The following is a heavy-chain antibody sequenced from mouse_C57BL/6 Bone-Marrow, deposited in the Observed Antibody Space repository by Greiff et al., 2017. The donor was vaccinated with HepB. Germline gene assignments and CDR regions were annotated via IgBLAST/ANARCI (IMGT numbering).Heavy chain of an antibody. CDR2: IYPGDGDT. CDR3: ARDDYDYAMDY. D-gene: IGHD2-4*01. Sequence: QVQLQQSGPELVKPGASVKISCKASGYAFSSSWMNWVKQRPGKGLEWIGRIYPGDGDTNDNGKFKGKATLTADKSSSTAYMQLSSLTSEDSAVYFCARDDYDYAMDYWGQGTSVTVSS. J-gene: IGHJ4*01. V-gene: IGHV1-82*01. CDR1: GYAFSSSW.